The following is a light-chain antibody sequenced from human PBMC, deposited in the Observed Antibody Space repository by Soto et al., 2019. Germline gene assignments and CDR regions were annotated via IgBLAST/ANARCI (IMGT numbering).Light chain of an antibody. Sequence: EIVLTQTPATLSLSPGERATLSCRASQSVSDYLAWYQQIPGQAPRLLIYDASNRATGIPARFSGSGSGTDFTLTISSLEPEDFAVYYCQHYNGWPPHTFGQGTKLEIK. CDR2: DAS. CDR3: QHYNGWPPHT. CDR1: QSVSDY. J-gene: IGKJ2*01. V-gene: IGKV3-11*01.